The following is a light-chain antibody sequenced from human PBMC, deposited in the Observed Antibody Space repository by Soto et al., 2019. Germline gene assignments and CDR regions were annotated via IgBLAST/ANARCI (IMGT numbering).Light chain of an antibody. CDR3: SSYAGSNTPYV. CDR2: DVT. CDR1: SSDVGGYNY. V-gene: IGLV2-14*01. J-gene: IGLJ1*01. Sequence: QSALTQPASVSGSPGQSITISCIGTSSDVGGYNYVSWYLQHPGKGPKLIIYDVTNRPSGVSNRFSGSKSGNTASLTISGLQAEDEADYYCSSYAGSNTPYVFGTGTKVTVL.